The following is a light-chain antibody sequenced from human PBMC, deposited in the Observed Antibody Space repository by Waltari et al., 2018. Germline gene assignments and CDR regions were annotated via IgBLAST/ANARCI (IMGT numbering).Light chain of an antibody. J-gene: IGLJ2*01. CDR3: SSYAGSDTFVV. CDR1: RVVVGGYIY. CDR2: DIN. Sequence: HSALTQPRSVSGTPGQSVTISCIGPRVVVGGYIYVSCYQHHSCQAPKLIIYDINKRPSGVPDRFSGSRSGNTASLTISRLQAEDEADYYCSSYAGSDTFVVLGGGTKVTVL. V-gene: IGLV2-11*02.